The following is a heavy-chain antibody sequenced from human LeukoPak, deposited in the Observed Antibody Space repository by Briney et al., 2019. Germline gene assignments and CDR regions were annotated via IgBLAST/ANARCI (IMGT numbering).Heavy chain of an antibody. CDR2: ISGDGGST. V-gene: IGHV3-43*02. D-gene: IGHD6-6*01. Sequence: GGSLRLSCAASGFTFDDYAMHWVRQAPGKGLEWVSLISGDGGSTYYADSVKGRFTISRDNSKNSLYLQMNSLRTEDTALYYFGRFSRIAARPVGLWGQGTLVTVSS. J-gene: IGHJ4*02. CDR3: GRFSRIAARPVGL. CDR1: GFTFDDYA.